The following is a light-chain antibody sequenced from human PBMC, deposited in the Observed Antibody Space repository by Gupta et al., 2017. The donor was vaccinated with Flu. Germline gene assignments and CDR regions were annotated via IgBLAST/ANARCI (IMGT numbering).Light chain of an antibody. CDR3: SSYTAGV. CDR2: EVS. J-gene: IGLJ1*01. V-gene: IGLV2-14*01. CDR1: SSDVGGYNY. Sequence: QSALTQPASVSGSPGQSITISCTGTSSDVGGYNYVSWYQQHPGKAPKLMIYEVSNRPSGVSNRFSGSKSGNTASLTISGLQAEDEADYYCSSYTAGVFGTGTKVTVL.